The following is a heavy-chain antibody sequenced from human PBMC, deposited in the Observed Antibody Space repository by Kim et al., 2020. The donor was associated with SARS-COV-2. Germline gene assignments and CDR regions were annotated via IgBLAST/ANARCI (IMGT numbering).Heavy chain of an antibody. Sequence: GESLKISCKGSGYSFTSYWIGWVRQMPGKGLEWMGIIYPGDSDTRYRPFFQGQVTISADSSISTAYLQWSSLKASDTAMYYSARRPPGAPGAFDIWGQGTMVTVSS. CDR1: GYSFTSYW. CDR3: ARRPPGAPGAFDI. CDR2: IYPGDSDT. J-gene: IGHJ3*02. D-gene: IGHD3-10*01. V-gene: IGHV5-51*01.